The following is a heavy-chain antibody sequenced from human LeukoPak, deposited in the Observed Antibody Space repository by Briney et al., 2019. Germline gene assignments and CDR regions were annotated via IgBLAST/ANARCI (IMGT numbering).Heavy chain of an antibody. CDR2: ISGSGGRT. D-gene: IGHD3-9*01. CDR1: GFTFSSYA. V-gene: IGHV3-23*01. J-gene: IGHJ4*02. CDR3: AKAEGYDILTGLDY. Sequence: PAGSLRLSCAASGFTFSSYAMSWVRQAPGKGLEWVSGISGSGGRTYYADSVKGRFTISRDNSKNTLYLQMNSLRTEDTAVYYCAKAEGYDILTGLDYWGQGTLVTVSS.